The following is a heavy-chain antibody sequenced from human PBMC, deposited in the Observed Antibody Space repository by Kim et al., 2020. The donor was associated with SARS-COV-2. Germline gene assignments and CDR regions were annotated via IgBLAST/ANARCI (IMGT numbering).Heavy chain of an antibody. CDR1: GDSVSSNSAA. CDR3: ATQHCSSTSCYDPFDY. J-gene: IGHJ4*02. V-gene: IGHV6-1*01. CDR2: TYYRSKWYN. D-gene: IGHD2-2*01. Sequence: SQTLSLTCAISGDSVSSNSAAWNWIRQSPSRGLEWLGRTYYRSKWYNDYAVSVKSRITINPDTSKNQFSLQLNSVTPEDTAVYYCATQHCSSTSCYDPFDYWGQGTLVTVSS.